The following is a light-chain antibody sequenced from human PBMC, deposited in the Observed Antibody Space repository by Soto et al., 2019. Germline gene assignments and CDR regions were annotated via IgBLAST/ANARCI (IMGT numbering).Light chain of an antibody. CDR2: GAS. CDR3: QQYNNWPPWT. Sequence: EIVMTQSPATLSVSPGERATLSCRASQSVSSNLAWYQQKPGQAPRLLIYGASTRATGIPARFSGSGSGTESTLNISSLQSEDCAVYYCQQYNNWPPWTFGQGTKVESK. CDR1: QSVSSN. V-gene: IGKV3-15*01. J-gene: IGKJ1*01.